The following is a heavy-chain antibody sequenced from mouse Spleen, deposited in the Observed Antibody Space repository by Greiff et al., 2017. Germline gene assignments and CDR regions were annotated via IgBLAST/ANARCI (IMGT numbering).Heavy chain of an antibody. D-gene: IGHD2-3*01. J-gene: IGHJ3*01. CDR2: INYDGSST. CDR1: GFTFSDYY. V-gene: IGHV5-16*01. CDR3: ASLYDGYDVFAY. Sequence: EVKLVESEGGLVQPGSSMKLSCTASGFTFSDYYMAWVRQVPEKGLEWVANINYDGSSTYYLDSLKSRFIISRDNAKNILYLQMSSLKSEDTATYYCASLYDGYDVFAYWGQGTLVTVSA.